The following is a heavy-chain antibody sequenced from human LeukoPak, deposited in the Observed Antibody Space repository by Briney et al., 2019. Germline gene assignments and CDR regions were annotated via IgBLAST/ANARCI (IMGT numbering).Heavy chain of an antibody. J-gene: IGHJ6*03. V-gene: IGHV1-69*05. D-gene: IGHD3-3*01. CDR1: GGTFSNYV. CDR2: IIPMFGTT. Sequence: SVKVSCKTSGGTFSNYVITWVRRAPGQRLEWMGGIIPMFGTTNYAQKFQGRVTITTDESTSTAYMELSSLRFEDTAVYYCARAIFGVVIPYYYYMDVWGKGTTVTVSS. CDR3: ARAIFGVVIPYYYYMDV.